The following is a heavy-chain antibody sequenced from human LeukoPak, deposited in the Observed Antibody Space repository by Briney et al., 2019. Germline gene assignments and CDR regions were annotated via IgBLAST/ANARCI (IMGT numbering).Heavy chain of an antibody. CDR2: ISSSSNYI. CDR1: GFTFSSYS. D-gene: IGHD3-10*01. V-gene: IGHV3-21*01. CDR3: AKIGKNVLLWFGELNS. J-gene: IGHJ5*02. Sequence: GGSLRLSCAASGFTFSSYSMNWVRQAPGKGLEWVSSISSSSNYIYYADSVKGRFTISRDNSKNTLYLQMNSLRAEDTAVYYCAKIGKNVLLWFGELNSWGQGTLVTVSS.